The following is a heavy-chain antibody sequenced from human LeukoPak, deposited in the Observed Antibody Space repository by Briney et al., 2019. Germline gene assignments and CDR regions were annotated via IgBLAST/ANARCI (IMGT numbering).Heavy chain of an antibody. J-gene: IGHJ5*02. CDR3: TRGHWGLQS. Sequence: SETLSLTCTVPGASVTDYYWSWIRQSSGKGLEWISYIHHSGNSDYNPSLRSRVTTSLDTSKNQFSLNLISVTAADTAVYYCTRGHWGLQSWSQGTLVTVSS. CDR2: IHHSGNS. V-gene: IGHV4-59*02. D-gene: IGHD7-27*01. CDR1: GASVTDYY.